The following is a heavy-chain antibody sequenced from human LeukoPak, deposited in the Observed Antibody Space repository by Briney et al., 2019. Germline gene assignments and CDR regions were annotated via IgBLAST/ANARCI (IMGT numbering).Heavy chain of an antibody. CDR2: ISAYNGNT. CDR1: GYTFTSYG. V-gene: IGHV1-18*01. J-gene: IGHJ4*02. CDR3: ARVGYYDSSGYQKYFDY. D-gene: IGHD3-22*01. Sequence: ASVKVSCKASGYTFTSYGISWVRQAPGQGLERMGWISAYNGNTNYAQKLQGRVTMTTDTSTSTAYMELRSLRSDDTAVYYCARVGYYDSSGYQKYFDYWGQGTLVTVSS.